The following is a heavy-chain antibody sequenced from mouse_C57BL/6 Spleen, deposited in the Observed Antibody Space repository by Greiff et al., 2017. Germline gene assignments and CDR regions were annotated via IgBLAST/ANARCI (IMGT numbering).Heavy chain of an antibody. CDR3: ARDITTVVATRFAY. CDR2: ISDGGSYT. J-gene: IGHJ3*01. V-gene: IGHV5-4*01. CDR1: GFTFSSYA. D-gene: IGHD1-1*01. Sequence: EVKLMESGGGLVKPGGSLKLSCAASGFTFSSYAMSWVRQTPEKRLEWVATISDGGSYTYYPDNVKGRFTISRDNAKNNLYLQMSHLKSEDTAMYYCARDITTVVATRFAYWGQGTLVTVSA.